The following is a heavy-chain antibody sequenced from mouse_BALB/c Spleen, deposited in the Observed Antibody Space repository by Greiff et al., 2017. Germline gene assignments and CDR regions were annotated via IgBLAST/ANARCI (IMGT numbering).Heavy chain of an antibody. V-gene: IGHV1-7*01. CDR2: INPSTGYT. Sequence: QVQLQQSGAELAKPGASVKMSCKASGYTFTSYWMHWVKQRPGQGLEWIGYINPSTGYTEYNQKFKDKATLTADKSSSTAYMQLSSLTSEDSAVYYCAEYYDYDTYWGQGTLVTVSA. J-gene: IGHJ3*01. CDR3: AEYYDYDTY. D-gene: IGHD2-4*01. CDR1: GYTFTSYW.